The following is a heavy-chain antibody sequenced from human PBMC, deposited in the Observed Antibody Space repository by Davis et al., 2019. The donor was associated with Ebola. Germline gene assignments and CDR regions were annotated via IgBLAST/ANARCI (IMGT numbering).Heavy chain of an antibody. CDR1: GGTFSSYA. J-gene: IGHJ4*02. CDR3: ARDRYSDGSGYFFEQSH. V-gene: IGHV1-69*13. CDR2: IIPVSGVP. D-gene: IGHD3-22*01. Sequence: SVPVSCKPSGGTFSSYAISWVRQAPGQGLDWMGGIIPVSGVPKYAQDFQGRVTITADESTSTAYMELSSLRSEDTAMYYCARDRYSDGSGYFFEQSHWGQGTLVTVSS.